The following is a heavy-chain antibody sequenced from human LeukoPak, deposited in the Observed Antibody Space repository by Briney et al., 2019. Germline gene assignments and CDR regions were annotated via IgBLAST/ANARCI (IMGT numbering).Heavy chain of an antibody. CDR3: AKEYYYDSSGSLDY. CDR1: GFTFSSYG. V-gene: IGHV3-30*18. CDR2: ISYDGSNK. Sequence: GGSLRLSCAASGFTFSSYGMHWVRQAPGKGLEWVAVISYDGSNKYYADSVKGRFTISRDLSKITVYLQMNSLRAEDTAVYYCAKEYYYDSSGSLDYWGQGTLVTVSS. J-gene: IGHJ4*02. D-gene: IGHD3-22*01.